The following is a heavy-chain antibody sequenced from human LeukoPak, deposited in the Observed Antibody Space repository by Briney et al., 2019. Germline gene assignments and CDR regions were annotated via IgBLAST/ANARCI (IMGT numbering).Heavy chain of an antibody. Sequence: GGSLRLSCAASGFTFSSYSMNWVRQAPGKGLEWFSSISSSSSYIYYADSVKGRFTISRDNAKNSLYLQMNSLRAEDTAVYYCARDRLGYCSSTSCYGWGQGTLVTVSS. D-gene: IGHD2-2*01. J-gene: IGHJ4*02. CDR1: GFTFSSYS. V-gene: IGHV3-21*01. CDR2: ISSSSSYI. CDR3: ARDRLGYCSSTSCYG.